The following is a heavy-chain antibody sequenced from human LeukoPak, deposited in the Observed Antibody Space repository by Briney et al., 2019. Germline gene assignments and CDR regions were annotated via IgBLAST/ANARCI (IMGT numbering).Heavy chain of an antibody. V-gene: IGHV3-7*01. CDR1: GFTFSSYW. J-gene: IGHJ4*02. Sequence: GGSLRLSCAASGFTFSSYWMTWVRQAPGKGLDWVANIKGDGSEKYYVDSVKGRFTISRDNAKNSLHLQMNSVRPEDTAVYYCATDWAWGGFDHWGQGALVTVSS. CDR3: ATDWAWGGFDH. CDR2: IKGDGSEK. D-gene: IGHD3-16*01.